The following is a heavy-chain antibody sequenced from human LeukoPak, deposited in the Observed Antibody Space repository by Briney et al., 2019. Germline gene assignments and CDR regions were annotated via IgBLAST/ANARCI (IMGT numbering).Heavy chain of an antibody. CDR3: ASDRGGTNWFDP. CDR2: IYYSGST. CDR1: GGSISSYY. V-gene: IGHV4-31*03. J-gene: IGHJ5*02. D-gene: IGHD3-16*01. Sequence: SETLSLTCTVSGGSISSYYWSWIRQHPGKGLEWIGYIYYSGSTYYNPSLKSRVTISVDTSKNQFSLKLSSVTAADTAVYYCASDRGGTNWFDPWGQGTLVTVSS.